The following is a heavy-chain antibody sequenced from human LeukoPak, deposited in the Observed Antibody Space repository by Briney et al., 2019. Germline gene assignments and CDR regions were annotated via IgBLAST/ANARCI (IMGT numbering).Heavy chain of an antibody. J-gene: IGHJ4*02. V-gene: IGHV3-73*01. D-gene: IGHD1-26*01. CDR3: TRHVMGGDY. CDR2: IRSKANNYET. CDR1: GFSFSGSA. Sequence: GGSLRLSCAASGFSFSGSAMHWVRQASGKGLEWVGRIRSKANNYETAYAASGRGRFTIYRDNSKNMAYLQMNNLTTEDTAVYYCTRHVMGGDYWGQGTLVTVSS.